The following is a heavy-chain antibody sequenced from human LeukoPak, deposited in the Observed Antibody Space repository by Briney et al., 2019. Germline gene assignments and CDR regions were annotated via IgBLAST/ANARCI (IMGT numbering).Heavy chain of an antibody. CDR1: GFTFRDYY. D-gene: IGHD3/OR15-3a*01. Sequence: GGSLRLSCAASGFTFRDYYMNWIRQAPGKGLEWVSYIISSGSTIYYADSVKGRFTISRDNAENSVYLQMNSLRVEDTAVYYCARDPNADFPISEKPFNIWGQGTMVTVSS. V-gene: IGHV3-11*04. CDR2: IISSGSTI. CDR3: ARDPNADFPISEKPFNI. J-gene: IGHJ3*02.